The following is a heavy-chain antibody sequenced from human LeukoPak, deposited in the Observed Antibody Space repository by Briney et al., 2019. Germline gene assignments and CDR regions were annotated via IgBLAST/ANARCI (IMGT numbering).Heavy chain of an antibody. CDR1: GYTFTSYD. D-gene: IGHD6-19*01. J-gene: IGHJ6*03. CDR3: AKSYGQWLVGLDPQPPNRYMDV. CDR2: MNPNSGNT. Sequence: ASVKVSCKTSGYTFTSYDINWVRQATGQGLEWMGWMNPNSGNTGYAQKFQGRVTITRNTSISTAYMELSSLRSEDTAVYYCAKSYGQWLVGLDPQPPNRYMDVWGKGTTVTVSS. V-gene: IGHV1-8*03.